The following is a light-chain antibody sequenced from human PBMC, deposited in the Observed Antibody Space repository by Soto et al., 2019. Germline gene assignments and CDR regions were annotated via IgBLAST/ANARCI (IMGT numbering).Light chain of an antibody. J-gene: IGKJ4*01. CDR3: QHRSNWPLT. CDR1: QSVGSS. V-gene: IGKV3-15*01. Sequence: EIVMTQSPATLSVSPGEGATLSCRASQSVGSSLAWYQQKPGQAPRLLIYGAFTRVTGIPARFSGSGSGTEFTLTISSLQSEDFAVYYCQHRSNWPLTFGGGTKVEIK. CDR2: GAF.